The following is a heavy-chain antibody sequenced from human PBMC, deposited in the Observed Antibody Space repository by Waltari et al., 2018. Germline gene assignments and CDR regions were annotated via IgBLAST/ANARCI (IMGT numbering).Heavy chain of an antibody. Sequence: QVQLVQSGAEVKKPGASVKVSCKASGYTFTSYDINWVRQATGQGLEWMGWMNPNIGNTGYAQKFQGRVTITRNTSISTAYMELSSLRSEDTAVYYCARTAPYSAARDAFDIWGQGTMVTVSS. V-gene: IGHV1-8*03. CDR1: GYTFTSYD. CDR2: MNPNIGNT. J-gene: IGHJ3*02. D-gene: IGHD2-15*01. CDR3: ARTAPYSAARDAFDI.